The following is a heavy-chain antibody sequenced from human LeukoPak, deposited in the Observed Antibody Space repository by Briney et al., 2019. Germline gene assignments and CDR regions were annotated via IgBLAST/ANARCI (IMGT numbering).Heavy chain of an antibody. J-gene: IGHJ4*02. V-gene: IGHV3-66*02. CDR3: AISPRYFDWLKVDY. D-gene: IGHD3-9*01. Sequence: GGSLRLSCAASGFTVSNNYMMWVRQAPGKGLEWVSAIFRDDSTYYADSVKGRLTISRDNSKNTLYLQMNSLRADDTAVYYCAISPRYFDWLKVDYWGQGTLVTVSS. CDR2: IFRDDST. CDR1: GFTVSNNY.